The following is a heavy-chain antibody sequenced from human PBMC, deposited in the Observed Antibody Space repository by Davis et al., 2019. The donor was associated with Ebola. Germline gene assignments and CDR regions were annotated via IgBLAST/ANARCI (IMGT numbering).Heavy chain of an antibody. J-gene: IGHJ4*02. CDR1: GFTFSNAW. V-gene: IGHV3-15*01. CDR2: IKSKTDGGTT. CDR3: TTDLESDYDYAPFDY. D-gene: IGHD5-12*01. Sequence: PGGSLRLSCAASGFTFSNAWMSWVRQAPGKGLEWVGRIKSKTDGGTTDYAAPVKGRFTISRDDSKNTLYLQMNSLKTEDTAVYYCTTDLESDYDYAPFDYWGQGTLVTVSS.